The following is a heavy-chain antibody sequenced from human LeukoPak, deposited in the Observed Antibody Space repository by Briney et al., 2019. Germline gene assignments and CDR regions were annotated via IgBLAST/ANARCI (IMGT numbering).Heavy chain of an antibody. J-gene: IGHJ6*01. D-gene: IGHD2/OR15-2a*01. CDR3: ARGAYFGPPMNDYCGMAV. V-gene: IGHV3-11*01. CDR2: VAGSGGTI. Sequence: GGSLTLSCAASGFTLSRSDYHMSCLRPAPGKGLEWISSVAGSGGTIYYAESVRGPFTFSKDTAKKSLYLQMNSLRAEETAIYYWARGAYFGPPMNDYCGMAVWGPGKTVTVSS. CDR1: GFTLSRSDYH.